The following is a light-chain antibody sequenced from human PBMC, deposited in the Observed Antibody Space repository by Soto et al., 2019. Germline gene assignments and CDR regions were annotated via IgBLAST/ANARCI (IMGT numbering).Light chain of an antibody. J-gene: IGKJ4*01. V-gene: IGKV1-27*01. CDR3: QKYNSAPLT. Sequence: SEKIPFPSFPFTPVGDRGNITCRASQGIAPYLAWFQQKPGKVPKLLIYATSTLQSGVPSRFSGSGSGTDFTLTINSLQPEDVGTYYCQKYNSAPLTFGGVSRWIS. CDR2: ATS. CDR1: QGIAPY.